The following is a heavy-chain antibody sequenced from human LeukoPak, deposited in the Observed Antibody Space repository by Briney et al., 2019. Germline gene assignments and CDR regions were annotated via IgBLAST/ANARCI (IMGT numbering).Heavy chain of an antibody. CDR2: IYSGGST. D-gene: IGHD1-1*01. J-gene: IGHJ3*02. Sequence: GGSLRLSCAASGFTVSSNYVSWVRQAPGKGLEWVSVIYSGGSTYYADSVKGRFTISRDNSKNTLYLQMNSLRAEDTAVYYCAKDQGSNWHLGDAFDIWGQGTMVTVSS. CDR1: GFTVSSNY. CDR3: AKDQGSNWHLGDAFDI. V-gene: IGHV3-53*01.